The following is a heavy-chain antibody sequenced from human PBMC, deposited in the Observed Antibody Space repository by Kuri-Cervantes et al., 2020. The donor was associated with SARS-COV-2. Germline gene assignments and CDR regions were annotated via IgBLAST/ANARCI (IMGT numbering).Heavy chain of an antibody. CDR1: GFTVSSNY. CDR2: IYSGGST. J-gene: IGHJ6*02. CDR3: AKAVVSYYYYGMDV. V-gene: IGHV3-53*01. Sequence: GESLKISCAASGFTVSSNYMSWVRQAPGKGLEWVSVIYSGGSTYYADSVKGRFTISRDNSKNTLYLQMNSLRAEDTAVYYCAKAVVSYYYYGMDVWGQGTTVTVSS. D-gene: IGHD3-22*01.